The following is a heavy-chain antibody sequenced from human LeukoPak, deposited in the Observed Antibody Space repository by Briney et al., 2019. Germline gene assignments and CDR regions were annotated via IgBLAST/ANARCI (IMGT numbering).Heavy chain of an antibody. V-gene: IGHV4-39*01. CDR1: GGSIMSGGHY. J-gene: IGHJ4*02. Sequence: SETLSLTCTVSGGSIMSGGHYWSWVRQHPGQGLEWIGYIYYSGSTSYNPSLKSRVTISVDTSKNQFSLKLNSVTATDTAVYYCARHYGPWGQGTLVTVSS. CDR3: ARHYGP. D-gene: IGHD3-10*01. CDR2: IYYSGST.